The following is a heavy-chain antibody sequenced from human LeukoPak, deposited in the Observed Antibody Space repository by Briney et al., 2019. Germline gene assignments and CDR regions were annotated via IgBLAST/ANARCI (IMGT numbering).Heavy chain of an antibody. V-gene: IGHV4-34*01. CDR3: ARGVFVVVTAIPVGAFDI. D-gene: IGHD2-21*02. Sequence: SETLSLTCAVYGGSFSGYYWSWIRQPPGKGLEWIGEINHSGSTNYNPSLKSRVTISVDTSKNQFSLKLSSVTAADTAVYYCARGVFVVVTAIPVGAFDIWGQGTMVTVSS. CDR2: INHSGST. CDR1: GGSFSGYY. J-gene: IGHJ3*02.